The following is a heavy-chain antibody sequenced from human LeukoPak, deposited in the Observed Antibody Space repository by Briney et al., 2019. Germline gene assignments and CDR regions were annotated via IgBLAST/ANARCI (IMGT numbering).Heavy chain of an antibody. J-gene: IGHJ3*02. V-gene: IGHV3-33*01. CDR2: IWYDGSNK. CDR3: AREYCSSTSCYDAFDI. D-gene: IGHD2-2*01. CDR1: GFTFSSYG. Sequence: GRSLRLSCAASGFTFSSYGMHWVRQAPGKGLEGVAVIWYDGSNKYYADSVKGRFTISRDNSKNTLYLQMNSLRAEDTAVYYCAREYCSSTSCYDAFDIWGQGTMVTVSS.